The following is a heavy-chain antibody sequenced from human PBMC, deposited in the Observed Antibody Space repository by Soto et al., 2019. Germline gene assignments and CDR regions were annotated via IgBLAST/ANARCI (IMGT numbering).Heavy chain of an antibody. CDR2: ISGSGGST. D-gene: IGHD3-3*01. Sequence: GGSLRLSCAASGFTFSSYAMSWLRQAPGKWLEWVSAISGSGGSTYYADSVKGRFTISRDNSKNTLYLQMNSLRAEDTAVYYCAKVGADFWSGYYTGVSYPPTYYYYGMDVWGQGXTVTVYS. V-gene: IGHV3-23*01. J-gene: IGHJ6*02. CDR3: AKVGADFWSGYYTGVSYPPTYYYYGMDV. CDR1: GFTFSSYA.